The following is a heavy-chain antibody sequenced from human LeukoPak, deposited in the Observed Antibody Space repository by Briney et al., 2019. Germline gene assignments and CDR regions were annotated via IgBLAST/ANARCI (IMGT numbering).Heavy chain of an antibody. CDR2: INYSGST. Sequence: SETLSLTCAVYGGSFSGYYWSWLRQPPGKGLEGMGEINYSGSTNYNPCLKSRVTIAVDTSKNQFSLKLSSVTAADTAVYYCARKPRINCSGGSCRTRSAFDIWGQGTMVSVCS. CDR3: ARKPRINCSGGSCRTRSAFDI. J-gene: IGHJ3*02. V-gene: IGHV4-34*01. D-gene: IGHD2-15*01. CDR1: GGSFSGYY.